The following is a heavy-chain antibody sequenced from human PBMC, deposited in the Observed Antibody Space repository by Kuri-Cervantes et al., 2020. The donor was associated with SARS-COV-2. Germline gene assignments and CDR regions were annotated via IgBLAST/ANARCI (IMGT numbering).Heavy chain of an antibody. V-gene: IGHV3-73*01. CDR2: VRGKANNXAT. CDR3: XTLIDY. J-gene: IGHJ4*02. CDR1: GXXFSASA. Sequence: GGSLRLSCEXSGXXFSASAIHWVRQASGKGLEWXGXVRGKANNXATAYAASVKGRXTISRDDSKNMAYLXMNSXKTEDTAVYXXXTLIDYWGQGALVTVSS.